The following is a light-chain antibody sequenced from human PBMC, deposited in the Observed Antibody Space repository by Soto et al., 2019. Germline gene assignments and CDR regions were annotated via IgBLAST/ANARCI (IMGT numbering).Light chain of an antibody. Sequence: QSALTQPPSASGSPGQSVTISCTGTSSDVGGYNYVSWYQQHPGKAPKLMIYEVSKRPSGVPDRFSGSKSGNTASLTVSGLQADDEADYYCSSYAGSSNLVFGGGTQLTVL. V-gene: IGLV2-8*01. CDR2: EVS. J-gene: IGLJ2*01. CDR1: SSDVGGYNY. CDR3: SSYAGSSNLV.